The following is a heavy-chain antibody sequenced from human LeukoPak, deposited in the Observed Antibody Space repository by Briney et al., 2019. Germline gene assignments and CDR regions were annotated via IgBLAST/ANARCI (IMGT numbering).Heavy chain of an antibody. CDR1: GFTFSSYD. Sequence: GGSLRLSCAASGFTFSSYDMHWVCQATGRGLEWVSAIGTAGDTYYPGSVKGRFTISRENAKNSLYLQMNSLRAGDTAVYYCARAISGSYWALDYWGQGTLVTVSS. J-gene: IGHJ4*02. CDR2: IGTAGDT. CDR3: ARAISGSYWALDY. D-gene: IGHD1-26*01. V-gene: IGHV3-13*01.